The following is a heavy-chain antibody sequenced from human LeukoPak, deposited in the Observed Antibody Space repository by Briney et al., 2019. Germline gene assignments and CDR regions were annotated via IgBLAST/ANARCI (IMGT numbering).Heavy chain of an antibody. Sequence: SETLSLTCTVSGGSISSGDYYWSWIRQPPGKGLEWIGYVYYSGSTNYNPSLKSRVTISVDTSKNQFSLKLSSVTAADTAVYYCARGKALYDYVWGSYRLNYFDYWGQGTLVTVSS. D-gene: IGHD3-16*02. J-gene: IGHJ4*02. CDR1: GGSISSGDYY. CDR3: ARGKALYDYVWGSYRLNYFDY. CDR2: VYYSGST. V-gene: IGHV4-61*08.